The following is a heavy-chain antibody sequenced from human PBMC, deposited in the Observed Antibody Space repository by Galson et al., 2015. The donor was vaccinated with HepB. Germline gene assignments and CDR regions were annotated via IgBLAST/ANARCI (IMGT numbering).Heavy chain of an antibody. CDR1: GYTFTSYG. D-gene: IGHD6-6*01. V-gene: IGHV1-18*04. Sequence: SVKVSCKASGYTFTSYGISWVRQAPGQGLEWMGWISAYNGNTNYAQKLQGRVTMTTDTSTSTAYMELRSLRSGDTAVYYCARVDSSSSGGGFDYWGQGTLVTVSS. J-gene: IGHJ4*02. CDR3: ARVDSSSSGGGFDY. CDR2: ISAYNGNT.